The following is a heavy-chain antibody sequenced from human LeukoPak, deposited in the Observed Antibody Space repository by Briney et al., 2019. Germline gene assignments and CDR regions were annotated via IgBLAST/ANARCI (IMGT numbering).Heavy chain of an antibody. CDR3: AKDLDIVATITGN. J-gene: IGHJ4*02. CDR2: INWNGGST. V-gene: IGHV3-20*04. D-gene: IGHD5-12*01. CDR1: GFTFDDHG. Sequence: GGSLRLSCAASGFTFDDHGMSWVRQVPGKGLEWVSGINWNGGSTGYADSVKGRFTISRDNAKNTLYLQMNSLRAEDTAVYYCAKDLDIVATITGNWGQGTLVTVSS.